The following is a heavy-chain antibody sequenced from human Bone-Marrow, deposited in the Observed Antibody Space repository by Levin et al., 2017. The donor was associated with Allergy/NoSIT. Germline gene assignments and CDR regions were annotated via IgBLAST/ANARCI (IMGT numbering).Heavy chain of an antibody. Sequence: GGSLRLSCTGSGFMFGDYTVSWLRQAPGKGLEWIGFIRSKIYGGKIEYAASVSGRFAISRDDSKRTAYLQLSSRKTEDTAVYYCARGSQGPCVGGACYKVWAFDYWGQGTLVTVSS. J-gene: IGHJ4*02. V-gene: IGHV3-49*03. CDR3: ARGSQGPCVGGACYKVWAFDY. D-gene: IGHD2-21*02. CDR1: GFMFGDYT. CDR2: IRSKIYGGKI.